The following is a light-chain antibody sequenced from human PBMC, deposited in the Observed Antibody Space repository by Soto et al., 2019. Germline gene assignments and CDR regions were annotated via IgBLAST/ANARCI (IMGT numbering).Light chain of an antibody. CDR2: DVS. V-gene: IGLV2-14*03. Sequence: QSALTQPASVSGSPGQSITISCTGTSSDVGGYNYVSWYQQHPGKAPKLIFFDVSNRPSATSTRFFGCKSANTASLTISGLQPEDEDAYYCSSYSIINPPRVVFGGGTKLTVL. CDR3: SSYSIINPPRVV. CDR1: SSDVGGYNY. J-gene: IGLJ2*01.